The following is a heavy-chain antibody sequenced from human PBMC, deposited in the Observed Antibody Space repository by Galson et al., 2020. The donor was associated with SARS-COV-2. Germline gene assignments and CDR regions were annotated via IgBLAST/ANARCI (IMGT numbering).Heavy chain of an antibody. Sequence: QLGESLKISCAASGFSFSTYWMSWVRQAPGKGLEWVANIKEDGSEKYYVESVKGRFTISRDNAKNALYLQMNSLRVEDTAVYYCAREGNWGQGALVTVSS. CDR1: GFSFSTYW. J-gene: IGHJ4*02. V-gene: IGHV3-7*01. CDR3: AREGN. CDR2: IKEDGSEK. D-gene: IGHD6-13*01.